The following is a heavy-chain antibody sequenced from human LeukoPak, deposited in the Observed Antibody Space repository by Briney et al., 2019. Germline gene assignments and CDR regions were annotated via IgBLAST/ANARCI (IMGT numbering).Heavy chain of an antibody. D-gene: IGHD2-15*01. Sequence: ASVKVSCKASGYTFTGYYMHWVRQAPGQGLEWMGGIIPIFGTANYAQKFQGRVTITADESTSTAYMELSSLRSEDTAVYYCARDSDLGGYYYYYYYMDVWGKGTTVTISS. CDR3: ARDSDLGGYYYYYYYMDV. V-gene: IGHV1-69*13. CDR2: IIPIFGTA. CDR1: GYTFTGYY. J-gene: IGHJ6*03.